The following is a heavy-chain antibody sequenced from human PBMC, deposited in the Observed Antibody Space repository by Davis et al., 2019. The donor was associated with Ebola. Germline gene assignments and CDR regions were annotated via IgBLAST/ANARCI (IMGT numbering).Heavy chain of an antibody. CDR2: IYHTGTT. J-gene: IGHJ4*02. CDR1: GDSINSFSYY. V-gene: IGHV4-39*07. D-gene: IGHD3-10*01. CDR3: ARRSKFAFDY. Sequence: SETLSLTCTVSGDSINSFSYYWGWIRQPPGKGLEYIGMIYHTGTTYYTPSLKSQVTISLDMSKNQFSLKLSSVTAADTAIYYCARRSKFAFDYWGLGSLVTVSS.